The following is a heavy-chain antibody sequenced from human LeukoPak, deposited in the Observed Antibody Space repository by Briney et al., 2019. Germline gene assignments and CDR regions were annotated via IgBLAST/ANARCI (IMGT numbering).Heavy chain of an antibody. D-gene: IGHD2-2*01. CDR3: ASPLGYCSSTSCYYDYYMDV. J-gene: IGHJ6*03. V-gene: IGHV3-11*01. Sequence: GSLRLSCAASGFTFSDYYMSWIRQAPGKGLEWVSYISSSGSTIYYADSVKGRFTISRDNAKNSLYLQMNSLRAEDTAVYYCASPLGYCSSTSCYYDYYMDVWGKGTTVTVSS. CDR1: GFTFSDYY. CDR2: ISSSGSTI.